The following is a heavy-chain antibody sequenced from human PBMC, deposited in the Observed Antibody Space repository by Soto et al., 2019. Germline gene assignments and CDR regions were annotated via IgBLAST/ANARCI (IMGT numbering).Heavy chain of an antibody. CDR3: ATSITGTTSRSGAFDI. Sequence: PGGSLRLSCAASGFTFSSYAMSWVRQAPGKGLERVSAISGSGGSTYYADSVKGRFTISRDNSKNTLYLQMNSLRAEDTAVYYCATSITGTTSRSGAFDIWGQGTMVTVSS. CDR1: GFTFSSYA. J-gene: IGHJ3*02. D-gene: IGHD1-7*01. V-gene: IGHV3-23*01. CDR2: ISGSGGST.